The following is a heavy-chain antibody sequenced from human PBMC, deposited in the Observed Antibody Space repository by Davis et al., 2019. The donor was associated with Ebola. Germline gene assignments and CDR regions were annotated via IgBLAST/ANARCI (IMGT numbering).Heavy chain of an antibody. V-gene: IGHV4-34*01. CDR3: ARVGPQEEGLDY. CDR2: INHSGST. Sequence: MPSETLSLTCAVYGGSFSGYYWSWIRQPPGKGLEWIGEINHSGSTNYNPSLKSRVTISVDTSKNQFSLKLSSVTAADTAVYYCARVGPQEEGLDYWGQGTLVTVSS. J-gene: IGHJ4*02. CDR1: GGSFSGYY.